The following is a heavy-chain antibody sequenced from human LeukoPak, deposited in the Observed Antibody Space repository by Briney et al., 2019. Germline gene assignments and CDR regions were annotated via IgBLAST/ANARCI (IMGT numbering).Heavy chain of an antibody. J-gene: IGHJ4*02. V-gene: IGHV3-7*01. D-gene: IGHD6-19*01. CDR2: IKQDGSEK. CDR3: ARAYQGSGWCPDY. Sequence: PGGSLRLSCAASGFTFSSYWMSWVRQAPGKGLEWVANIKQDGSEKYYVDSVKGRFTISRDNAKNSLYLQMSSLRAEDTAVYYCARAYQGSGWCPDYWGQGTLVTVSS. CDR1: GFTFSSYW.